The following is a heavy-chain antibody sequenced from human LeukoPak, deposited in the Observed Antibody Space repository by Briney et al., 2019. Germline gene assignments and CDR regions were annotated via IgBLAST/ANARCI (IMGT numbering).Heavy chain of an antibody. Sequence: GGSLRLSCAASGFTFSSYWMSWVRQAPGKGLEWVANIKLNGSEKYYVDSVKGRFTISRDNAKNSLYLQMNSLRAEDTAVYYCARGPTDSSSWYISSWYFDLWGRGTLVTVSS. V-gene: IGHV3-7*01. D-gene: IGHD6-13*01. CDR1: GFTFSSYW. J-gene: IGHJ2*01. CDR2: IKLNGSEK. CDR3: ARGPTDSSSWYISSWYFDL.